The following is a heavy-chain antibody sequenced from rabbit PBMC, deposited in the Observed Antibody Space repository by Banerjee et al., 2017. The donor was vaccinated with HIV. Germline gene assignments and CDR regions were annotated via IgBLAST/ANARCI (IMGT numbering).Heavy chain of an antibody. CDR1: GIDFSSYYY. Sequence: QQQLEESGGGLVKPGGTLTLTCKASGIDFSSYYYMCWVRQAPGKGLELIACIYTGSSGSTYYASWAKGRFTISKISSTTVTLQMTSLTAADTATYFCARPTADYVGGGLGWYFNLWAQAPSSPS. CDR2: IYTGSSGST. J-gene: IGHJ4*01. V-gene: IGHV1S45*01. CDR3: ARPTADYVGGGLGWYFNL. D-gene: IGHD4-2*01.